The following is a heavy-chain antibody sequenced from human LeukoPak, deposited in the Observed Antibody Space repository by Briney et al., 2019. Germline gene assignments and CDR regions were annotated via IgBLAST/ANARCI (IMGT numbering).Heavy chain of an antibody. J-gene: IGHJ4*02. V-gene: IGHV3-23*01. Sequence: PGGSLRLSCTAYGFTFSSYAMSWVRQVPRKGLEWVSAISESGSSTYYADSVKGRFTISRDDSKNTLYLQMNSLRAEDTAVYYCATPVAATFVYFDYWGQGTLVTVSS. D-gene: IGHD2-15*01. CDR1: GFTFSSYA. CDR3: ATPVAATFVYFDY. CDR2: ISESGSST.